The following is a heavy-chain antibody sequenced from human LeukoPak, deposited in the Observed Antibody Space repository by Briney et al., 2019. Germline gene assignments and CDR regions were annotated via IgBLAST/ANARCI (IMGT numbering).Heavy chain of an antibody. V-gene: IGHV4-59*11. CDR2: LYQSGRN. Sequence: AETESLICTVSVRFISIHYGRWIRQTPGKGLEWTGNLYQSGRNNYHPSLKSRDTISVDTSKTPCSLKLSALTAADTAVYYCAREEWSGIQANGTDPWGEGTLVTVSS. CDR3: AREEWSGIQANGTDP. J-gene: IGHJ5*02. D-gene: IGHD3-10*02. CDR1: VRFISIHY.